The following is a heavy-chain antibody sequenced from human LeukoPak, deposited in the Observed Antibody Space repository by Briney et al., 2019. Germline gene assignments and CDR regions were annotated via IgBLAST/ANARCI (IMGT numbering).Heavy chain of an antibody. CDR2: IKSKTDGGTT. CDR3: TTSPSGVVPYDY. CDR1: GFTFSNAW. J-gene: IGHJ4*02. Sequence: GGSLRLSCAASGFTFSNAWMSWVRQAPGKGLERVGRIKSKTDGGTTDYAAPVKGRFTISRDDSKNTLYLQMNSLKTEDTAVYYCTTSPSGVVPYDYWGQGTLVTVSS. V-gene: IGHV3-15*01. D-gene: IGHD3-3*01.